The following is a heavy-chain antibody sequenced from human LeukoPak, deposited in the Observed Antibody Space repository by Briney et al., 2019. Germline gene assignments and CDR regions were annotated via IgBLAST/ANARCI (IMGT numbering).Heavy chain of an antibody. J-gene: IGHJ4*02. D-gene: IGHD3-16*02. Sequence: GGSLRLSCGASGFTFSIYWMTWVRQAPGKGLEWVANIKHGGSEKYYVDSVKGRFTISRDNAKNSLYLQMNSLRAEDTAVYYCARVRFAIIDAYYFDYWGQGTLVTVSS. V-gene: IGHV3-7*01. CDR2: IKHGGSEK. CDR1: GFTFSIYW. CDR3: ARVRFAIIDAYYFDY.